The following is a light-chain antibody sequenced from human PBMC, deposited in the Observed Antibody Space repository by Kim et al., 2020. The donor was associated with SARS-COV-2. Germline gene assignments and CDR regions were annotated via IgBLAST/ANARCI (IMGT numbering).Light chain of an antibody. CDR2: YDS. V-gene: IGLV3-21*04. CDR3: QVWDSSSDHRV. CDR1: NIGSKS. J-gene: IGLJ3*02. Sequence: PGKTARITCGGNNIGSKSVHWYQQKAGQAPVLVIYYDSDRPSGIPERFSGSNSGNTATLTISRVEAGDEADYYCQVWDSSSDHRVFGGGTKLTVL.